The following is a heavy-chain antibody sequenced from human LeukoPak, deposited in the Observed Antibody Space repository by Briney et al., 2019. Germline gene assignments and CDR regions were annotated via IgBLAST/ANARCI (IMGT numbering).Heavy chain of an antibody. D-gene: IGHD5-18*01. CDR1: GFTFSSYG. V-gene: IGHV3-23*01. CDR2: ISGNGGRT. CDR3: AKDPSRGYSYDF. Sequence: GGSLRLSCAASGFTFSSYGMSWVRQAPGKGLEWVSAISGNGGRTDYADSVNGRFTISRDNSKKTLYLQMNSPRAEDTAIYYCAKDPSRGYSYDFWGQGSLVTVSS. J-gene: IGHJ4*02.